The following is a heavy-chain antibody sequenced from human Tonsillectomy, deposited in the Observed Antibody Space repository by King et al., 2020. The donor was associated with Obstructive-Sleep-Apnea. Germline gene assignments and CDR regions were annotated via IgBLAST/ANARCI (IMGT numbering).Heavy chain of an antibody. D-gene: IGHD3-3*01. CDR1: GFTFSSYG. J-gene: IGHJ6*02. V-gene: IGHV3-30*18. CDR2: ISYDGSNK. Sequence: VQLVESGGGVVQPGRSLRLSCAASGFTFSSYGMHWVRQAPGKGLEWVAVISYDGSNKYYADSVKGRFTISRDNSKNTLYLEMNSLRAEETAVYYCAKDAVRFLEWSPLTHYYYYGMDVWGQGTTVTVSS. CDR3: AKDAVRFLEWSPLTHYYYYGMDV.